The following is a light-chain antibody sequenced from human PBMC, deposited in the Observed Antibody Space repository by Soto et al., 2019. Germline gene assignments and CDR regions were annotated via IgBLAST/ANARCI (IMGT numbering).Light chain of an antibody. CDR1: QSVSSSY. CDR2: GAS. CDR3: QQYNNWWT. J-gene: IGKJ1*01. V-gene: IGKV3-15*01. Sequence: EIVLTQSPGTLSLSPGERDTLSCRASQSVSSSYLAWYQQKPGRAPRLLIYGASTRATGIPARFNGSGSGTEFTLTISSLQSEDFAVYYCQQYNNWWTFGQGTKVDIK.